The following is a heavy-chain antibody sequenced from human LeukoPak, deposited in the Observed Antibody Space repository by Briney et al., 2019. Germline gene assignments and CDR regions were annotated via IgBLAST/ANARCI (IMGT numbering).Heavy chain of an antibody. CDR3: ARHFRRDYPDSGSSQYFHYIDV. CDR1: GGSMSDHY. D-gene: IGHD3-10*01. J-gene: IGHJ6*03. V-gene: IGHV4-4*09. Sequence: PSETLSLTCAVSGGSMSDHYWSWIRQTPGTTLELIGYIYATGNTNYSPSLKGRVTISLDTSKNHFSLRLRSVTAADTALYYCARHFRRDYPDSGSSQYFHYIDVWGKGTTVVVSS. CDR2: IYATGNT.